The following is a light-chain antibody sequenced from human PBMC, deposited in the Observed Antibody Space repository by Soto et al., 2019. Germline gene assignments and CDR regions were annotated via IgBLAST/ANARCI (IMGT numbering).Light chain of an antibody. V-gene: IGKV3-15*01. Sequence: EILMTQSPAALSVSPGERVTLSCRASQGVGSTLAWYRQQPGQAPRLLIYDAYIRASGVPARFSGSGSGTEFTLTISGLQSEDFAVYCCQQYDKWPPTFGGGTKVDIK. CDR3: QQYDKWPPT. CDR2: DAY. J-gene: IGKJ4*01. CDR1: QGVGST.